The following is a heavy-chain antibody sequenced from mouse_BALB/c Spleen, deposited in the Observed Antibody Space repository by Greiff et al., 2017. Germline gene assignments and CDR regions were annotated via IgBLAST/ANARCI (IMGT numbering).Heavy chain of an antibody. CDR1: GYAFSSYW. CDR3: ARGGQLGTLAY. V-gene: IGHV1-80*01. Sequence: VQLQQSGAELVRPGSSVKISCKASGYAFSSYWMNWVKQRPGQGLEWIGQIYPGDGDTNYNGKFKGKATLTADKSSSTAYMQLSSLTSEDSAVYFCARGGQLGTLAYWGQGTLVTVSA. D-gene: IGHD3-1*01. CDR2: IYPGDGDT. J-gene: IGHJ3*01.